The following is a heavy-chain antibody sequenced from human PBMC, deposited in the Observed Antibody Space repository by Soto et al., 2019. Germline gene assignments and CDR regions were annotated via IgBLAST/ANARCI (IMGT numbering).Heavy chain of an antibody. CDR3: AKDRYRSKLTYCFDY. V-gene: IGHV3-30*18. D-gene: IGHD1-26*01. J-gene: IGHJ4*02. Sequence: QVQLVESGGGVVQPGKSLRLSCGASGFTFSSFGLHWVRQAPGKGLEWVAVTSYDGSTTYYSDSVRGRFTISRDNSKSTPYLQMNSLRAEDTAVYFCAKDRYRSKLTYCFDYWGQGTRVIVSS. CDR1: GFTFSSFG. CDR2: TSYDGSTT.